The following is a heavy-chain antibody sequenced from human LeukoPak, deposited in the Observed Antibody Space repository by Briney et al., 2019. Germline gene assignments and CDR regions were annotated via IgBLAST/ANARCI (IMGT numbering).Heavy chain of an antibody. D-gene: IGHD3-22*01. V-gene: IGHV1-8*03. Sequence: ASVKVSCKASGYTFTSYDINWVRQATGQGLEWMGWMNPNSGNTGYAQKFQGRVTITRNTSISTAYMELSSLRSEDTAVYYCARNPLGGDDYDSRGYRFDYWGQGTLVTVSS. CDR2: MNPNSGNT. CDR3: ARNPLGGDDYDSRGYRFDY. CDR1: GYTFTSYD. J-gene: IGHJ4*02.